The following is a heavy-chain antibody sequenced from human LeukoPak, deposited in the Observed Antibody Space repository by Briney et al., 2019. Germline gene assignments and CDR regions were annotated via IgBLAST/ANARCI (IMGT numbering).Heavy chain of an antibody. CDR2: IHHSGST. Sequence: SQTLSLTCTVSGDSISSGEHYWSWIRQLPGKGLESIGFIHHSGSTRHNPSLKNRVAISVDASKNQFALKLSSVTAADTAVYYCARGGNRFGEFYFDYWGQGILVTVSS. CDR1: GDSISSGEHY. V-gene: IGHV4-31*03. D-gene: IGHD3-10*01. CDR3: ARGGNRFGEFYFDY. J-gene: IGHJ4*02.